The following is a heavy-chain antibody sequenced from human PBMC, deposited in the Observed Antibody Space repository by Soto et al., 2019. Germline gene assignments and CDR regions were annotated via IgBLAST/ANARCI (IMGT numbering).Heavy chain of an antibody. CDR2: IKSKTDGGTT. CDR3: TTVPLGPLGGYYFDY. Sequence: GGSLRLSCAASGLTFSNAWMSWVRQAPGKGLEWVGRIKSKTDGGTTDYAAPVKGRFSISRDDSKNTLYLQMNSLKPEDTAVYYCTTVPLGPLGGYYFDYWGQGTLVTVSS. V-gene: IGHV3-15*07. D-gene: IGHD3-10*01. J-gene: IGHJ4*02. CDR1: GLTFSNAW.